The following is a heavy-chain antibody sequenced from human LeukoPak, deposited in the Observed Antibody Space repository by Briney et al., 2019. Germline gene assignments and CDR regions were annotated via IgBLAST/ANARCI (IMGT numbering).Heavy chain of an antibody. V-gene: IGHV1-46*01. J-gene: IGHJ4*02. CDR3: ARVSCSSTSCYGDPGIFDY. D-gene: IGHD2-2*01. CDR2: INPSGGST. Sequence: ASVKVSCKASGYTFTSYYMHWVRQAPGQGLEWMGIINPSGGSTSYAQKFQGRVTMTRDTSTGTVYMELSSLRSEDTAVYYCARVSCSSTSCYGDPGIFDYWGQGTLVTVSS. CDR1: GYTFTSYY.